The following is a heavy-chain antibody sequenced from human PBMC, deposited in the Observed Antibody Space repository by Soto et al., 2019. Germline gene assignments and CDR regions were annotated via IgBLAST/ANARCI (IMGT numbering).Heavy chain of an antibody. CDR2: IYYSGST. CDR3: ARHPPYYYDSSGYYPPFDY. J-gene: IGHJ4*02. Sequence: ASETLSLTCTVSGGSISSYYWSWIRQPPGKGLEWIGYIYYSGSTYYNPSLKSRVTISVDTSKNQFSLKLSSVTAADTAVYYCARHPPYYYDSSGYYPPFDYWGQGTQVTVSS. V-gene: IGHV4-59*04. CDR1: GGSISSYY. D-gene: IGHD3-22*01.